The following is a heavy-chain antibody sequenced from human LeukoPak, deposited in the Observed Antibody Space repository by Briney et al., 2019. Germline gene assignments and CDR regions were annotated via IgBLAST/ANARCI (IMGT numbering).Heavy chain of an antibody. J-gene: IGHJ4*02. CDR1: GGTFSSYA. CDR3: ARGTSSGYSYYFDY. CDR2: IIPIFGTA. Sequence: ASVKVSCKASGGTFSSYAISWVRQAPGQGLEWMGGIIPIFGTANYAQKFQGRVTITTDESTSTAYMELRSLRSDDTAVYYCARGTSSGYSYYFDYWGQGTLVTVSS. D-gene: IGHD3-22*01. V-gene: IGHV1-69*05.